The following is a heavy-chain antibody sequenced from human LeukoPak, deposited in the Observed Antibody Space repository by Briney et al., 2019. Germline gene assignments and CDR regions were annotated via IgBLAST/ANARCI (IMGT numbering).Heavy chain of an antibody. CDR3: ARDRGAAAGD. J-gene: IGHJ4*02. V-gene: IGHV3-53*01. D-gene: IGHD6-13*01. CDR2: IYSGGST. Sequence: GGSLRLSCVASGFTVTNNYMSWVRQAPGKGLEWVSVIYSGGSTHYADSVKSRFTISRDNSKNTVFLQMNSLRAEDTAVYYCARDRGAAAGDWGQGTLVTASS. CDR1: GFTVTNNY.